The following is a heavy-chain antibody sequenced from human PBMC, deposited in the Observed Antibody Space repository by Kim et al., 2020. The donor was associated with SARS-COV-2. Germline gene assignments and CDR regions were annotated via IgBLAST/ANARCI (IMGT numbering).Heavy chain of an antibody. CDR2: IYYSGST. CDR1: GGSISSGGYY. V-gene: IGHV4-31*03. CDR3: ARGPAWVRNPFDY. J-gene: IGHJ4*02. D-gene: IGHD1-1*01. Sequence: SETLYLTCTVSGGSISSGGYYWSWIRQHPGKGLEWIGYIYYSGSTYYNPSLKSRVTISVDTSKKQFSLKLSSVTAADTAVYYCARGPAWVRNPFDYWGQGTLLTVSS.